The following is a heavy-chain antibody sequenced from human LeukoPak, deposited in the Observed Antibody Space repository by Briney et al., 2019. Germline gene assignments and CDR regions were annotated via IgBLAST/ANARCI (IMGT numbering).Heavy chain of an antibody. CDR3: AREGRSGSYLGRFDP. CDR1: GYTFTGYY. CDR2: INPNSGGT. V-gene: IGHV1-2*02. D-gene: IGHD1-26*01. Sequence: GASVTVSCKASGYTFTGYYMHWVRQAPGQGLEWMGWINPNSGGTNYAQKFQGRVTMTRDTSISTAYMELSRLRSDDTAVYYCAREGRSGSYLGRFDPWGQGTLVTVSS. J-gene: IGHJ5*02.